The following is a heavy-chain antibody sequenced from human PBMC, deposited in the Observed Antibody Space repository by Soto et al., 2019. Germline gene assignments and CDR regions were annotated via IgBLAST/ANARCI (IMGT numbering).Heavy chain of an antibody. D-gene: IGHD3-10*01. J-gene: IGHJ6*02. CDR3: AAGQVSANAYGSPVPYHFYGMTV. V-gene: IGHV4-61*01. CDR1: GDSVTGSSYY. Sequence: QVQLRESGPGLVKPSETLSLTCTVSGDSVTGSSYYWSWVRQSPGKGLEWIAYIYYGDYTNYSPSLVGRDAISGDTSRSQVSLKLTSVTAADTAVYSCAAGQVSANAYGSPVPYHFYGMTVWGQGTTVTVSS. CDR2: IYYGDYT.